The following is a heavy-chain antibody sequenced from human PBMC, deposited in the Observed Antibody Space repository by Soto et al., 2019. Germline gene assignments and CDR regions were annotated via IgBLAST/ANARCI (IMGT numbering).Heavy chain of an antibody. CDR3: VREGIGTAYADS. Sequence: EVQLLESGGGLVQPGGSLRLSCAASGFSFTDKAMSWVRQSPEKGLEWVSAINGGGTTWYAASVKGRFTISRDNSQNTLFLQMHSLRVEDSAVYYCVREGIGTAYADSWGQGTLVTVSS. J-gene: IGHJ4*02. V-gene: IGHV3-23*01. CDR2: INGGGTT. CDR1: GFSFTDKA. D-gene: IGHD3-16*01.